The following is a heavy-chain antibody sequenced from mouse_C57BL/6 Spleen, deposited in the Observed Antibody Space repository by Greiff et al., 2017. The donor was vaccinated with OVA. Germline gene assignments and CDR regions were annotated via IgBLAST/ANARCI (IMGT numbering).Heavy chain of an antibody. V-gene: IGHV1-50*01. CDR1: GYTFTSYW. Sequence: QVQLQQPGAELVKPGASVKLSCKASGYTFTSYWMQWVKQRPGQGLEWIGEIDPSDSYPNYNQQFKGKATLTVDTSTSTAYMQLSSLTSEDCRVYYCASGVTTVVAGAIDYWGQGTSVTVSS. CDR2: IDPSDSYP. D-gene: IGHD1-1*01. CDR3: ASGVTTVVAGAIDY. J-gene: IGHJ4*01.